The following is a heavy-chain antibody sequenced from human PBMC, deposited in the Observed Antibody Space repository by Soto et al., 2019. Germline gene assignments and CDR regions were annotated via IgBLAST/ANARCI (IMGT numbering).Heavy chain of an antibody. V-gene: IGHV5-51*01. CDR2: IHPGDSDT. Sequence: GESLKISCKGSGYSFTSYWIGWVRQMPGKGLEWMGIIHPGDSDTRYSPSFQGQVTISADKSISTVHLQWSSLKASDTATYYCARRGYSGYELYGMGVWGQGTTVTVSS. J-gene: IGHJ6*02. D-gene: IGHD5-12*01. CDR1: GYSFTSYW. CDR3: ARRGYSGYELYGMGV.